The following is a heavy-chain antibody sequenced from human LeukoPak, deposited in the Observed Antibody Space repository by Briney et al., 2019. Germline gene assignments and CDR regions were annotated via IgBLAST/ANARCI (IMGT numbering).Heavy chain of an antibody. D-gene: IGHD6-19*01. Sequence: GGSLRLSCAASGFTFSSYEMNWVRQAPGKGLEWVSYISSSGSTIYYADSVKGRFTISRDNSKNSLYLQMNSLRAEDTALYYCAKAAVAGTYFDYWGQGTLVTVSS. CDR3: AKAAVAGTYFDY. CDR1: GFTFSSYE. CDR2: ISSSGSTI. V-gene: IGHV3-48*03. J-gene: IGHJ4*02.